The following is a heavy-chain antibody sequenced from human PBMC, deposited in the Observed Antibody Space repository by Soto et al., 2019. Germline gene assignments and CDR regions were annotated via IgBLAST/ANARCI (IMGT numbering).Heavy chain of an antibody. V-gene: IGHV2-70*01. D-gene: IGHD6-13*01. CDR3: ARIPLSRVNYYYGMDV. CDR1: GFSLSTSGMC. J-gene: IGHJ6*02. CDR2: IDWDDDK. Sequence: SGPTLVNPTQTLTLTCTFSGFSLSTSGMCVSWIRQPPGKALEWLALIDWDDDKYYSTSLKTRLTISKDTSKNQVVLTMTNMDPVDTATCYCARIPLSRVNYYYGMDVWGQGTTVTVSS.